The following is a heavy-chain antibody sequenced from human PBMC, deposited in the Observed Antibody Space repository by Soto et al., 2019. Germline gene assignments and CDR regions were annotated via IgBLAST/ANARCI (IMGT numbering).Heavy chain of an antibody. V-gene: IGHV4-59*08. CDR3: ARRYGGAVDY. Sequence: SETLSLTCTVSGGSISSYYWSWIRQPPGKGLEWIGYIYHSGSTNYNPSLKSRVTLSVDTSKNQFSLKLSSATAADTAVYYCARRYGGAVDYWGQGTLVTVSS. CDR1: GGSISSYY. J-gene: IGHJ4*02. D-gene: IGHD3-10*01. CDR2: IYHSGST.